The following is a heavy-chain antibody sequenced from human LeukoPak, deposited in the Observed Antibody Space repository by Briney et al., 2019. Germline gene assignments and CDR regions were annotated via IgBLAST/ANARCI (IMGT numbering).Heavy chain of an antibody. V-gene: IGHV4-34*01. Sequence: SETLSLTCAVYGGSFSGYYWSWIRQPPGKGLEWIGEINHSGSTNYNPSLKSRVTISVDTSKNQFSLKLSSVTAADTAVYYCARLVIQSPQIDYWGQGTLVTVSS. CDR1: GGSFSGYY. CDR3: ARLVIQSPQIDY. J-gene: IGHJ4*02. CDR2: INHSGST. D-gene: IGHD3-9*01.